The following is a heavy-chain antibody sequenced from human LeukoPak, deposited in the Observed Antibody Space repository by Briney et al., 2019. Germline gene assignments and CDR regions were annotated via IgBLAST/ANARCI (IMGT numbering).Heavy chain of an antibody. J-gene: IGHJ4*02. CDR2: IYISGST. V-gene: IGHV4-61*02. Sequence: SETLSLTCTVSGASISSGSYYWHWIRQPAGKGLEWIGLIYISGSTNYNPSLKSRVTISIDTFKTPFSLKLSSVTAADTAVYYCARGYSYGPNYFDYWGQGTLVTVSS. CDR3: ARGYSYGPNYFDY. D-gene: IGHD5-18*01. CDR1: GASISSGSYY.